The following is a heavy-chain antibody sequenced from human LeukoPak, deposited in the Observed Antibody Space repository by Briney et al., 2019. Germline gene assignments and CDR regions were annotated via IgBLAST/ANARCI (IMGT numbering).Heavy chain of an antibody. Sequence: SETLSLTCAVYGGSFSGYYWSWIRQPPGKGLEWIGEINHSGSTNYNPSLKSRVTISVDTSKNQFSLKLSSVTAADTAVYYCARYCSGGSCYGNFDYWGQGTLVTVSS. CDR3: ARYCSGGSCYGNFDY. V-gene: IGHV4-34*01. J-gene: IGHJ4*02. D-gene: IGHD2-15*01. CDR2: INHSGST. CDR1: GGSFSGYY.